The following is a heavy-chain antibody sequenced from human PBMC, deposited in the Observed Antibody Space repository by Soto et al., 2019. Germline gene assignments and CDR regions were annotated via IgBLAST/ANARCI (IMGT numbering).Heavy chain of an antibody. J-gene: IGHJ6*02. D-gene: IGHD2-2*01. Sequence: SETLSRTCTACGGCIRSYYWIWNRHPAGKGLESIGRIYTSGSTNYNPSLKSRVTMSVDTSKNQFSLKLSSVTAADTAVYYCARESGPSSTGGYYYLGMDVWGQGTTVTVS. CDR3: ARESGPSSTGGYYYLGMDV. CDR1: GGCIRSYY. CDR2: IYTSGST. V-gene: IGHV4-4*07.